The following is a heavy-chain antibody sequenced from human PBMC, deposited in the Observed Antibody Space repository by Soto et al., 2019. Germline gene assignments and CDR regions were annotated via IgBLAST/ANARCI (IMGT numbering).Heavy chain of an antibody. V-gene: IGHV3-23*01. J-gene: IGHJ5*02. CDR3: ARDAVTGNGEWDSYDP. Sequence: EVRLLESGGGLVPLGGSLRLSCVASGFRIGAYAMNWVRQVPGRGLEWVSSFDGQTETSYADSVRGRFTVSRDNSKNTLYLQMSGLRAEDTAMYYCARDAVTGNGEWDSYDPWGRGTLVTVTS. CDR2: FDGQTET. CDR1: GFRIGAYA. D-gene: IGHD6-19*01.